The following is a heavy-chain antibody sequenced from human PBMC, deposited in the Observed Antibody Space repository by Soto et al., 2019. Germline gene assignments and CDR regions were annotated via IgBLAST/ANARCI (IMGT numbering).Heavy chain of an antibody. CDR1: GYTFTSYA. D-gene: IGHD2-15*01. CDR2: INAGNGNT. CDR3: ARGSVFSFWDDY. J-gene: IGHJ4*02. Sequence: GASVKVSCKASGYTFTSYAMHWVRQAPGQRLEWMGWINAGNGNTKYSQKFQGRVTITRDTSASTAYMELSSLRSEDTAVYYCARGSVFSFWDDYWGQEPLFTVPS. V-gene: IGHV1-3*01.